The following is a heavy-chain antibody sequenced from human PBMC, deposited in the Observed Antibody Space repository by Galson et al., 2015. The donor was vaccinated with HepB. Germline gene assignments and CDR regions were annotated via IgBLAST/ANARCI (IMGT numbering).Heavy chain of an antibody. J-gene: IGHJ4*02. CDR1: GFTFSSYW. CDR3: ARAEPLWFGESYYDY. D-gene: IGHD3-10*01. V-gene: IGHV3-7*03. Sequence: SLRLSCAASGFTFSSYWMSWVRQAPGKGLEWVANIKQDGSEKYYVDSVRGRFTISRDNAKNSLYLQMNSLRAEDTAVYYCARAEPLWFGESYYDYWGQGTLVTVSS. CDR2: IKQDGSEK.